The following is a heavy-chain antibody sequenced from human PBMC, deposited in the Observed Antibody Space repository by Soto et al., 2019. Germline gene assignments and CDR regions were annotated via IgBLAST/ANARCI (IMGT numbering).Heavy chain of an antibody. CDR3: ARLRNQEWLVLDY. J-gene: IGHJ4*02. D-gene: IGHD6-19*01. CDR2: IYYSGST. V-gene: IGHV4-59*08. CDR1: GGSISSYY. Sequence: QVQLQESGPGLVKPSETLSLTCTVSGGSISSYYWSWIRQPPGKGLEWIGYIYYSGSTNYNPSLKSRVTISVDTSKNQFSLKLSSVTAADTAVYYCARLRNQEWLVLDYWGQGTLVTVSS.